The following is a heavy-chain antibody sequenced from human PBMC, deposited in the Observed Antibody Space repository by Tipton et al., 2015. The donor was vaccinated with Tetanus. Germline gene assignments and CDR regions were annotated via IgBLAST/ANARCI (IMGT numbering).Heavy chain of an antibody. V-gene: IGHV4-39*02. CDR3: ARHLYGYWFDP. CDR1: GASISDKKYY. Sequence: TLSLTCTVSGASISDKKYYWGWIRQPPGKGLEWIASIYFEGSTYYSPPLKSRLTIDVDTSQNLFSLKLTSVTAADTAVYYCARHLYGYWFDPWGQGALVTVSS. J-gene: IGHJ5*02. D-gene: IGHD2/OR15-2a*01. CDR2: IYFEGST.